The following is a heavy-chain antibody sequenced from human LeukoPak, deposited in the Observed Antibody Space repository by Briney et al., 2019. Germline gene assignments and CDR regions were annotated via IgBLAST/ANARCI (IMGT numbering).Heavy chain of an antibody. J-gene: IGHJ4*02. CDR3: ARDEMDSLDY. D-gene: IGHD5-24*01. V-gene: IGHV1-46*01. CDR1: GYTFTSYY. CDR2: INPSGGNT. Sequence: ASVKVSCKASGYTFTSYYLHWVRQAPGQGLEWMGIINPSGGNTNYAQKFQDRVTMTRDTSTSTVYMQLSSLRSEDTAVYYCARDEMDSLDYWGQGTLVTVSP.